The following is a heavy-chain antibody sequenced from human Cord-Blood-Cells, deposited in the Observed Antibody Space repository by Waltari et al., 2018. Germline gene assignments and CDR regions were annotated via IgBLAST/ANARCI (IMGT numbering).Heavy chain of an antibody. Sequence: QVQLVQSGAEVKKPGASVKVTCKVSGYTLTELSMHWVRQAPVKGLEWMGGFDPEDGETIYAQKFQGRVTMTEDTSTDTAYMELSSLRSEDTAVYYCAITIFGVVIIYYYYMDVWGKGTTVTVSS. CDR1: GYTLTELS. V-gene: IGHV1-24*01. D-gene: IGHD3-3*01. CDR3: AITIFGVVIIYYYYMDV. J-gene: IGHJ6*03. CDR2: FDPEDGET.